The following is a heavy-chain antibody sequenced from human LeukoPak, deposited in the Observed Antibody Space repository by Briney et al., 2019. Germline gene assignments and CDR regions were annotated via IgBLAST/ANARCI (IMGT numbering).Heavy chain of an antibody. CDR3: ARGGYGDYVT. V-gene: IGHV4-59*01. Sequence: PSETLSLTCTVSGVSISSFYGSWIRQPPGKGLERIGYIYYSGSTNYNPSLKSRVTISVDTSKNQFSLKLSSVTAADTAVYYCARGGYGDYVTWGQGTLVTVCS. CDR1: GVSISSFY. J-gene: IGHJ5*02. CDR2: IYYSGST. D-gene: IGHD4-17*01.